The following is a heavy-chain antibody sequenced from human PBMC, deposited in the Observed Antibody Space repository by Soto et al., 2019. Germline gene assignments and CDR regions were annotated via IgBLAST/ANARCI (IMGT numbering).Heavy chain of an antibody. CDR3: ARNGWERGPDNDY. CDR2: IKEDGSEK. V-gene: IGHV3-7*04. Sequence: EVQLVESGGGLVQSGGSLRLSCAVSGFTFGHYWMTWVRQAPGKGLEWLANIKEDGSEKYYVDSVKGRFTISRDNAKNSVYLHMNSLRAEDTGVYYCARNGWERGPDNDYWGQGTLVTVSS. J-gene: IGHJ4*02. CDR1: GFTFGHYW. D-gene: IGHD1-1*01.